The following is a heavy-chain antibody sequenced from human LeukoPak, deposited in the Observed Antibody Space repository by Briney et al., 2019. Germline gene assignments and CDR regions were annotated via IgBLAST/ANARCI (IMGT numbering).Heavy chain of an antibody. Sequence: GGSLRLSCVGSGFTFSSYWMTWVRQAPGKGLEWVANIKDDGSEKYSVDSVKGRFTISRDNAKNLLYLQMSSLRAEDTAVYYCARARIDYWGQGSLVSVSS. J-gene: IGHJ4*02. CDR3: ARARIDY. D-gene: IGHD1-14*01. CDR1: GFTFSSYW. V-gene: IGHV3-7*04. CDR2: IKDDGSEK.